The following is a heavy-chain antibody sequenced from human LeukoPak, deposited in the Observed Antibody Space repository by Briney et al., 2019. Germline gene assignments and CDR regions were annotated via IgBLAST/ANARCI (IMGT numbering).Heavy chain of an antibody. CDR3: AKEGIFPTYYFDY. D-gene: IGHD3-3*01. J-gene: IGHJ4*02. V-gene: IGHV3-23*01. CDR1: GFTFSSYA. Sequence: GGSLRLSCAASGFTFSSYAMSWVRQAPGKGLEWVSAISGSGGSTYYADSVKGRFTISRDKSKNTLCLQMNSLRAEDTAVYYCAKEGIFPTYYFDYWGQGTLVTVSP. CDR2: ISGSGGST.